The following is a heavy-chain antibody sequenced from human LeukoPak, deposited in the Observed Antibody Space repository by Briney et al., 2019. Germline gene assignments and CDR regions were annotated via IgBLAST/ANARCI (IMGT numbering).Heavy chain of an antibody. CDR1: GFTLTSYA. Sequence: GGSLRLSCAASGFTLTSYAMSWVRQAPGKGLEWVSSVSGSGDGTYYAHSVRGRFTISRDNSKKTLDLYMDSLRAEDTAVYYCAKERCGGNYGDYAVDYWGQGTMVTVSS. J-gene: IGHJ4*02. CDR2: VSGSGDGT. CDR3: AKERCGGNYGDYAVDY. V-gene: IGHV3-23*01. D-gene: IGHD4-17*01.